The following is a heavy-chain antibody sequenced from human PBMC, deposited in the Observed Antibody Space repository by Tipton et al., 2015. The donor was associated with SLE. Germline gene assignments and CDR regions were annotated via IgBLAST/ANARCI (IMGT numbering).Heavy chain of an antibody. CDR1: GFTFSSYA. CDR2: ISGSGGST. J-gene: IGHJ4*02. D-gene: IGHD3-10*01. Sequence: SLRLSCAASGFTFSSYAMSWVRQAPGKGLEWVSAISGSGGSTYYADSVKGRFTISRGNSKNTLYLQMNSLRAEDTAVYYCAKDSYGSGSHYYFDYWGQGTLVTVSS. V-gene: IGHV3-23*01. CDR3: AKDSYGSGSHYYFDY.